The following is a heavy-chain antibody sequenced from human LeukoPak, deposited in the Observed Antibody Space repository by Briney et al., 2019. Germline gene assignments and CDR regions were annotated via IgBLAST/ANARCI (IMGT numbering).Heavy chain of an antibody. CDR3: AREPGHYYGSGSLDY. CDR1: GDSVSSNSAA. Sequence: PSQTLSLTCAISGDSVSSNSAAWNWIRQSPSRGLEWLGRSYYRSKWYNDYAVSVKSRITINPDTSKNQFSLQLNSVTPEDTAVYYCAREPGHYYGSGSLDYWGQGTLVTVSS. J-gene: IGHJ4*02. CDR2: SYYRSKWYN. V-gene: IGHV6-1*01. D-gene: IGHD3-10*01.